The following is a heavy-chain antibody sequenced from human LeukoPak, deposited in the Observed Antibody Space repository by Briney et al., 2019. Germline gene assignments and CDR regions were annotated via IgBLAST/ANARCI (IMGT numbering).Heavy chain of an antibody. CDR1: GGSISSGGYS. J-gene: IGHJ4*02. Sequence: SGTLSLTCAVSGGSISSGGYSWSWIRQPPGKGLEWIGYIYHSGSTYYNPSLKSRVTISVDRSKNQFSLKLSSVTAADTAVYYCARDNNRYFDYWGQGTLVTVSS. V-gene: IGHV4-30-2*01. CDR3: ARDNNRYFDY. CDR2: IYHSGST. D-gene: IGHD1/OR15-1a*01.